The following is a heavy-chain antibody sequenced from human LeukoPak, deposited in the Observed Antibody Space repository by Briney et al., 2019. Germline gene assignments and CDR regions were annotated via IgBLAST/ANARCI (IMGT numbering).Heavy chain of an antibody. Sequence: ASVKVSCKASGYTFTSYYMHWVRQAPGQGLEWMGIINPSGGSTSYAQKFQGRVTMTRDTSTSTVYMELSSLRFEDTAVYYCARGNTVVTHSEGYFDYWGQGTLVTVSS. CDR1: GYTFTSYY. V-gene: IGHV1-46*01. CDR2: INPSGGST. J-gene: IGHJ4*02. CDR3: ARGNTVVTHSEGYFDY. D-gene: IGHD4-23*01.